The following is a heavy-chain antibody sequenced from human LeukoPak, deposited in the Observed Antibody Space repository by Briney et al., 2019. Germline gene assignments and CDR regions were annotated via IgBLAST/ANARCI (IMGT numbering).Heavy chain of an antibody. CDR3: AREMGYYDSSGYGTYSDY. D-gene: IGHD3-22*01. J-gene: IGHJ4*02. V-gene: IGHV4-38-2*02. Sequence: PSETLSLTCNVSGDSITSGNFWGWIRQPPGKGLDYIGSIDHRGNTFYNPSLNRRFTISVDTSKNQISLKLTSVTAADTAVYYCAREMGYYDSSGYGTYSDYWGQGVLVTVPS. CDR1: GDSITSGNF. CDR2: IDHRGNT.